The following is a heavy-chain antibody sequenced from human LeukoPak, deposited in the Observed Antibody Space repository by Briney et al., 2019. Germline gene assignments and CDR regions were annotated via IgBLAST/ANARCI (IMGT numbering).Heavy chain of an antibody. V-gene: IGHV3-21*01. CDR2: ISSSSSYI. Sequence: PGGSLRLSCAASGFIFSSYSMNWVRQAPGKGLEWVSSISSSSSYIYYADSVKGRFTISRDNAKNSLYLQMNSLRAEDTAVYYCARDSDIYYFDYWGQGTLVTVSS. J-gene: IGHJ4*02. CDR3: ARDSDIYYFDY. D-gene: IGHD2-15*01. CDR1: GFIFSSYS.